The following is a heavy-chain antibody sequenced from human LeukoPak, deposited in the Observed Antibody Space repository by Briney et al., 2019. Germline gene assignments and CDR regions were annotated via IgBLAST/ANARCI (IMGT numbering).Heavy chain of an antibody. Sequence: GGSLRLSCAASGFTFSSYAMSWVRQAPGKGLEWVSAISGSGGSTYYADSVKGRFTISRDNSKNTLYLQMNSLRAEDTAVYYCAKDWGDIVATIYQTHGAFDIWGQGTMVTVSS. CDR2: ISGSGGST. D-gene: IGHD5-12*01. J-gene: IGHJ3*02. CDR3: AKDWGDIVATIYQTHGAFDI. V-gene: IGHV3-23*01. CDR1: GFTFSSYA.